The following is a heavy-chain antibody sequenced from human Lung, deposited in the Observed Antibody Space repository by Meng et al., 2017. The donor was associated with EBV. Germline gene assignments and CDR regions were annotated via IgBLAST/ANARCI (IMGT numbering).Heavy chain of an antibody. J-gene: IGHJ5*02. CDR3: ARALGRFDP. V-gene: IGHV1-8*01. CDR2: MNPNSGNT. Sequence: SGVRQATGQGLEWMGWMNPNSGNTGYAQKFQGRVTMTRNTSISTAYMELSSLRSGDTAVYYCARALGRFDPWGQGTLVTVSS. D-gene: IGHD3-16*01.